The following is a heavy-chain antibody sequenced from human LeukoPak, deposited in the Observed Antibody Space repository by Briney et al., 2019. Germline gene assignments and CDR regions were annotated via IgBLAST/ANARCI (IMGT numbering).Heavy chain of an antibody. CDR3: ARLYCSGGSCYRSFDY. CDR2: ISSSGSTI. D-gene: IGHD2-15*01. Sequence: GGSLRLSCAASGFTFSSYEMNWVRQAPGKGLEWVSYISSSGSTIYYADSVKGRFTISRDNAKHSLYLQMNSLRAEDTAVYYCARLYCSGGSCYRSFDYWGQGTLVTVSS. V-gene: IGHV3-48*03. J-gene: IGHJ4*02. CDR1: GFTFSSYE.